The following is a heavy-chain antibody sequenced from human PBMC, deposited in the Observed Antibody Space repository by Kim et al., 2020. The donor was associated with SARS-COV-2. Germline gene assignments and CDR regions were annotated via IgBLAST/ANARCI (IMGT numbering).Heavy chain of an antibody. J-gene: IGHJ6*02. V-gene: IGHV3-21*01. CDR3: AGNSRWELLPHYYYYGMDV. CDR1: GFTFSSYS. D-gene: IGHD1-26*01. Sequence: GGSLRLSCAASGFTFSSYSMNWVRQAPGKGLEWVSSISSSSSYIYYADSVKGRFTISRDNAKNSLYLQMNSLRAEDTAVYYCAGNSRWELLPHYYYYGMDVWGQGTTVTVSS. CDR2: ISSSSSYI.